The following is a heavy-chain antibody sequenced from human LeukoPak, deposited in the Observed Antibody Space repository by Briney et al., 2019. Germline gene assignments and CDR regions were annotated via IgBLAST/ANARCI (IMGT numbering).Heavy chain of an antibody. CDR2: IYSGGST. CDR1: GLTVSTNY. Sequence: GSLRLSCAASGLTVSTNYMSSVRQAPGNGLEWVSVIYSGGSTYYANSVKGRFTISRDNSKNTLYLQMSSLRTADTAVYYCARDVGDAGNYWGQGTLVTVSS. CDR3: ARDVGDAGNY. D-gene: IGHD3-16*01. J-gene: IGHJ4*02. V-gene: IGHV3-53*01.